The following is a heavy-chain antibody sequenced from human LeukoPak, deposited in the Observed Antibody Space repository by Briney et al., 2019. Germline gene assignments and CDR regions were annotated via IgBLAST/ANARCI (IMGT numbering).Heavy chain of an antibody. Sequence: PGGSLRLSCAASGFTFSGYSLTWVRQAPGKGLEWVSSISNTGSYTYYLDSVKGRFTISRDNAKNSLYLQMNSLTAEDTAVYYCVRGRMTAAALWGQGTMVTVSS. CDR2: ISNTGSYT. J-gene: IGHJ3*01. CDR1: GFTFSGYS. V-gene: IGHV3-21*01. D-gene: IGHD6-13*01. CDR3: VRGRMTAAAL.